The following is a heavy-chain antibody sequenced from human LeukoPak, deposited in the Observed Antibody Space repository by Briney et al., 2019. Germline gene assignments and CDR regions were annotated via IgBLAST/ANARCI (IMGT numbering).Heavy chain of an antibody. CDR3: ARGLGSSSFYYGMDV. CDR2: ISSRGSTI. V-gene: IGHV3-48*03. Sequence: GGSLRLSCAASGFTFSSYEMNWVRQAPGKGLEWVSYISSRGSTIYYADSVKGRFTISRDNAKNSLYLQMNSLGAEDTAVYYCARGLGSSSFYYGMDVWGQGTTVTVSS. CDR1: GFTFSSYE. J-gene: IGHJ6*02. D-gene: IGHD6-6*01.